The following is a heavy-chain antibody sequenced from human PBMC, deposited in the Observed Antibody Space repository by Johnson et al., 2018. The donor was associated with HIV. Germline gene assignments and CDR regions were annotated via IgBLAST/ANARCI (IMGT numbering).Heavy chain of an antibody. D-gene: IGHD6-13*01. J-gene: IGHJ3*02. CDR1: GFTFSSYA. CDR2: ISSSGSTI. CDR3: AREKGAKGSSPSAFDI. Sequence: VQLVESGGGVVQPGRSLRLSCAASGFTFSSYAMHWVRQAPGKGLEWVSYISSSGSTIYYADSVKGRFTISRDNAKNSLYLQMNSLRAEDTAVYYCAREKGAKGSSPSAFDIWGQGTMVTVSS. V-gene: IGHV3-48*04.